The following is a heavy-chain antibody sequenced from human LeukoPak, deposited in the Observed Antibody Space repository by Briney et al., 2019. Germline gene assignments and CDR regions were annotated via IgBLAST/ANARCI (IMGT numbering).Heavy chain of an antibody. J-gene: IGHJ4*02. CDR2: INSDGTNT. D-gene: IGHD3-3*01. Sequence: PGGSPRLSCAASTFTFSRYWMHWVRQAPGKGLVWVSRINSDGTNTYYADSVKGRFTISRDNTKNTLYLQMNSLRTEDTAVYYCARDRAAFGVVQVGYWGQGTLVTVSS. V-gene: IGHV3-74*01. CDR3: ARDRAAFGVVQVGY. CDR1: TFTFSRYW.